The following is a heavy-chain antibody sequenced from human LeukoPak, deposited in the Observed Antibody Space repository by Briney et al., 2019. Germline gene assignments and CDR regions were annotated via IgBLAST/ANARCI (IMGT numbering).Heavy chain of an antibody. V-gene: IGHV4-59*12. Sequence: SETLSLTCTVSGGSISSYYWNWIRQPPGKGLEWIGHIYYTGSTKYNPSLSGRVTMSVDKSNYRFSLTLNSVTAADTAMYYCAVYILQPGNTVGDSWGQGSLVIVSS. CDR1: GGSISSYY. CDR2: IYYTGST. D-gene: IGHD2-21*01. J-gene: IGHJ4*02. CDR3: AVYILQPGNTVGDS.